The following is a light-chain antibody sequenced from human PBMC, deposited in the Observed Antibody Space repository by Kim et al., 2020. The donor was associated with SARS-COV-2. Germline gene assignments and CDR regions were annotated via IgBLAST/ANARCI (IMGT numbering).Light chain of an antibody. CDR3: QSYDSSNWV. Sequence: GKTVTISCTRSRGSIASTYVQWYQQRPGSAPTTVIYEDNQRPSGVPDRFSGSIDSSSNSASLTISGLKTEDEADYYCQSYDSSNWVFGGGTQLTVL. V-gene: IGLV6-57*03. J-gene: IGLJ3*02. CDR2: EDN. CDR1: RGSIASTY.